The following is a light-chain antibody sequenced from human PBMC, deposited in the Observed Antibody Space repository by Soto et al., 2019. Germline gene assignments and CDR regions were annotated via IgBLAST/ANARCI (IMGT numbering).Light chain of an antibody. V-gene: IGKV3-15*01. CDR3: QHYFDWPPWT. Sequence: EIVMTQSPATLSVSPGERATLSCRASQSISSRLAWYQQKPGQAPRLLIYDASARATGIPARFSGSGSGTEFMLTISSLQSEDFAVYYCQHYFDWPPWTFGQGTKVEI. CDR2: DAS. J-gene: IGKJ1*01. CDR1: QSISSR.